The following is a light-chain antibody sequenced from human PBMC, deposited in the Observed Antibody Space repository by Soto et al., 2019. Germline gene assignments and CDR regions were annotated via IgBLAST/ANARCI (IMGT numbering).Light chain of an antibody. CDR3: QQYQNLWT. V-gene: IGKV3-15*01. CDR1: QTIYSN. Sequence: EIVMTQSPAILSLTPGERATLSFRASQTIYSNVAWYQQRPGQPPRLLIYRSSSRATGIPARFSGSGSGTEFTLTINSLQSEDFAVYYCQQYQNLWTFGQGTKVDI. CDR2: RSS. J-gene: IGKJ1*01.